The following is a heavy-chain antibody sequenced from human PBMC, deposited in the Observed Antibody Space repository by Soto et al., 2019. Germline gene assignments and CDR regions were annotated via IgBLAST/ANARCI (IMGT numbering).Heavy chain of an antibody. V-gene: IGHV4-31*03. CDR3: ARGYGRNFDY. D-gene: IGHD5-18*01. Sequence: TLSLTCTISGSSISSDSYYWNWIRQHPGKGLEWIGYIYYSGSTYYNPSLKSRVTISVDTSKNQFSLKLSSVTAADTAVYYCARGYGRNFDYWGQGTLVTVSS. CDR2: IYYSGST. CDR1: GSSISSDSYY. J-gene: IGHJ4*02.